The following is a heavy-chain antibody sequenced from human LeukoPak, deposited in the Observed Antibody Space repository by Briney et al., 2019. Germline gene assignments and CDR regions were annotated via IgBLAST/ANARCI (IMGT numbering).Heavy chain of an antibody. J-gene: IGHJ4*02. CDR1: GGSISSYY. V-gene: IGHV4-59*01. Sequence: SETLSLTRTVSGGSISSYYWSWIRQPPGKGLEWIGYIYYSGSTNYNPSLKSRVTISVDTSKNQFSLKLSSVTAADTAVYYCARGCSSTSCYSLFDYWGQGTLVTVSS. D-gene: IGHD2-2*01. CDR2: IYYSGST. CDR3: ARGCSSTSCYSLFDY.